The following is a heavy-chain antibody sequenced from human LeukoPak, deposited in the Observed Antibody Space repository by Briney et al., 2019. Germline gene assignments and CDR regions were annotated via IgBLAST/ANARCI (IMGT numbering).Heavy chain of an antibody. D-gene: IGHD3-16*01. CDR2: ISHSGST. J-gene: IGHJ4*02. V-gene: IGHV4-34*01. CDR3: ARVHFGQGGAFDY. Sequence: SETLSLTCAVHGESLWGHFWSWLRQPPGKGLGWIAEISHSGSTNYNPSLMSRVTTSVDTSKNQFFLNVNSVTAADTAVYYCARVHFGQGGAFDYWGQGSLVTVSS. CDR1: GESLWGHF.